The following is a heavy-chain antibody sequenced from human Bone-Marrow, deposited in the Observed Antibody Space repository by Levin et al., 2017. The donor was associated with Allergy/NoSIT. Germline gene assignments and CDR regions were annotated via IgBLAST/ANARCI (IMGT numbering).Heavy chain of an antibody. Sequence: SLKISCAASGFTFDDYAMHWVRQVPGKGLEWVSGISWNSSNIGYADSVKGRFIMSRDNAKNSLYLQMNSLRLEDTAFYYCVKDSGYYFDPRTYFNGWFDSWGQGSLVTVSS. CDR3: VKDSGYYFDPRTYFNGWFDS. D-gene: IGHD3-10*01. J-gene: IGHJ5*01. V-gene: IGHV3-9*01. CDR2: ISWNSSNI. CDR1: GFTFDDYA.